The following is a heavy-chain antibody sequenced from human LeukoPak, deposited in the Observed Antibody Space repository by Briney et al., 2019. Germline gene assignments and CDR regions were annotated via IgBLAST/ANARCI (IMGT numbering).Heavy chain of an antibody. CDR2: IIPIFGTA. CDR1: GGTFGSYA. Sequence: ASVKVSCKASGGTFGSYAISWVRQAPGQGLEWMGGIIPIFGTANYAQKFQGRVTITADESTSTAYMELSSLRSEDTAVYYCARAWPRDCSSTSCHDAFDIWGQGTMVTVSS. V-gene: IGHV1-69*13. CDR3: ARAWPRDCSSTSCHDAFDI. J-gene: IGHJ3*02. D-gene: IGHD2-2*01.